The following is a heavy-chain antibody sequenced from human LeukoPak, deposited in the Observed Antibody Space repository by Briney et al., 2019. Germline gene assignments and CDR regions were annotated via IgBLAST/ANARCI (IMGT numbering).Heavy chain of an antibody. Sequence: PGGSLRLSCAASGFTFSSYAMHWVRQAPGKGLEWVAIISYDGSNKYYADSVKGRFTISRDNSKNTLYLQMNSLRAEDTAVYYCARDPGYYDSSGSLDAFDIWGQGTMVTVSS. J-gene: IGHJ3*02. V-gene: IGHV3-30*04. CDR2: ISYDGSNK. CDR3: ARDPGYYDSSGSLDAFDI. CDR1: GFTFSSYA. D-gene: IGHD3-22*01.